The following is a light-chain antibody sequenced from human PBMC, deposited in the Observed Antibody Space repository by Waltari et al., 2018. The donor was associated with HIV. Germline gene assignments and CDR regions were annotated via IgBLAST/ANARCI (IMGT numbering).Light chain of an antibody. J-gene: IGKJ2*01. Sequence: EIVMTQSPATLSVSPGESATLSCKASQNVNRDLAWYQQRPVQAPRLLIFSTSHRSFGVPARFSGSGFGTEFTLTISSLQSEDFAVYYCQQYHGETPMYTFGQGTKVEIK. V-gene: IGKV3-15*01. CDR2: STS. CDR1: QNVNRD. CDR3: QQYHGETPMYT.